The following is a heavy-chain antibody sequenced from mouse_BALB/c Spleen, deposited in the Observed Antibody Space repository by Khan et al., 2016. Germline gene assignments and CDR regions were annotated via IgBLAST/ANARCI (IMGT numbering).Heavy chain of an antibody. CDR2: ISYSGST. Sequence: EVKLEESGPGLVKPSQSLSLTCTVTVYSITSGYGWNWNRQFPGNKLEWMGYISYSGSTNYNPSLKSRISITRDTSKNQFFLQLNSVTTEDTATYYCARTARIKYWGQGTTLTVSS. CDR1: VYSITSGYG. V-gene: IGHV3-2*02. CDR3: ARTARIKY. D-gene: IGHD1-2*01. J-gene: IGHJ2*01.